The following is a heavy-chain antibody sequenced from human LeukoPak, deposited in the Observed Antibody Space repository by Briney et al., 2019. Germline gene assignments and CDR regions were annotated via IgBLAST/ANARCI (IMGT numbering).Heavy chain of an antibody. V-gene: IGHV3-30*04. Sequence: GGSLRLSCAASGFTYSSYAMHWVRQAPGKGLEWVAVISYDGSNEYYADSVKGRFTISRDNSKNTVYLQMNSLRAEDTAVYYCAKDETYYDFWSGYPLEYWGQGTLVAVSS. D-gene: IGHD3-3*01. CDR1: GFTYSSYA. CDR3: AKDETYYDFWSGYPLEY. CDR2: ISYDGSNE. J-gene: IGHJ4*02.